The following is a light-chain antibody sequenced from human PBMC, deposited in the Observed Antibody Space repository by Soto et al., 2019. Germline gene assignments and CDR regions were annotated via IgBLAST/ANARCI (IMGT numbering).Light chain of an antibody. Sequence: DIQLTQSPSSLSASVGDTVSITCRATERIGSNLCWYQQKPGKAPALLIYTASTLQTGVPSRFSGSGYATDFTLTISGLQPEEVATYFCQQTFVIPQTFGQGTKVEVK. J-gene: IGKJ1*01. CDR3: QQTFVIPQT. CDR1: ERIGSN. V-gene: IGKV1-39*01. CDR2: TAS.